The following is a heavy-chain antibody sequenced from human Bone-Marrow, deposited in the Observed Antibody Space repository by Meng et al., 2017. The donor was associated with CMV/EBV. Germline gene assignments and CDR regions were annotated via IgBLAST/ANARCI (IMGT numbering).Heavy chain of an antibody. CDR3: ARDGVILVEFDNRPGEFDYLGTDV. D-gene: IGHD1-14*01. Sequence: ASVKVSCKASGYNFIKYGISWVRQAPGQGLEWMGWINAYNGQTVYAQRLQDRFTMTTDTSTSTAYMEVRSLRPDDTAEYYCARDGVILVEFDNRPGEFDYLGTDVWGQGTTVTVSS. V-gene: IGHV1-18*01. CDR1: GYNFIKYG. J-gene: IGHJ6*02. CDR2: INAYNGQT.